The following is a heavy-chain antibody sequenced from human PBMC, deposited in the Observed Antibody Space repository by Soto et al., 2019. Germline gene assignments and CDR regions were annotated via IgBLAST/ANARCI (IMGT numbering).Heavy chain of an antibody. CDR1: GYSFTSYW. D-gene: IGHD3-22*01. CDR3: ARARTYYYDSSGFDALDI. Sequence: GESLKISCKGSGYSFTSYWIGWVRQMPGKGLEWMGIIYPGDSDTRYSPSFQGQVTISADKSISTAYLQWSSLKASDTAMYYCARARTYYYDSSGFDALDIWGQGTMVTVSS. V-gene: IGHV5-51*01. J-gene: IGHJ3*02. CDR2: IYPGDSDT.